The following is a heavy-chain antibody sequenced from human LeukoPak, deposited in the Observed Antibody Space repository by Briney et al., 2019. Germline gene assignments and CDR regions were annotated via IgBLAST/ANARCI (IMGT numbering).Heavy chain of an antibody. CDR1: GFTFYSLD. Sequence: GGSLRLSCAASGFTFYSLDMSWVRQAPGKGLEWVSSISNTGDRTYYTDAVKGRFTISRDNSKSTMYLQMNSLRGEETAVYYCARDSVRQSGWWNFEYWCQGNLVTVSP. CDR2: ISNTGDRT. D-gene: IGHD6-19*01. J-gene: IGHJ4*02. V-gene: IGHV3-23*01. CDR3: ARDSVRQSGWWNFEY.